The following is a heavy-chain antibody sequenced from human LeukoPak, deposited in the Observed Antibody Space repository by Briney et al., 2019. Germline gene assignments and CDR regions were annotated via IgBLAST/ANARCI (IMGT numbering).Heavy chain of an antibody. D-gene: IGHD6-6*01. Sequence: WGSLRLSCAASGFTFSDYYMSWIRQAPGKGLEWVSYISSSGSTIYYADSVKGRFTISRDNAKNSLYLQMNSLRAEDTAVYYCARDHSSYSSSSVYYGMDVWGQGTTVTVSS. V-gene: IGHV3-11*01. CDR1: GFTFSDYY. CDR2: ISSSGSTI. CDR3: ARDHSSYSSSSVYYGMDV. J-gene: IGHJ6*02.